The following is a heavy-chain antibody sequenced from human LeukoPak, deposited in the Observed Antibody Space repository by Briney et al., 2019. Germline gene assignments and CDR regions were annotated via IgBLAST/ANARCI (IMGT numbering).Heavy chain of an antibody. CDR3: ARPSRGSVDY. J-gene: IGHJ4*02. D-gene: IGHD6-25*01. CDR1: GFTFSSYW. V-gene: IGHV3-23*01. CDR2: ISNTGGST. Sequence: PGGSLRLSCAASGFTFSSYWMSWVRQAPGKGLEWVSSISNTGGSTHYADSVKGRFTISRNNSKDTLYLQMNSLRAEDTAVYYCARPSRGSVDYWGQGTLVTVSS.